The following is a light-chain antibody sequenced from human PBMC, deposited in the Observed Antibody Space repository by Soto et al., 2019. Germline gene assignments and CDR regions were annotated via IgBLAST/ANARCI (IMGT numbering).Light chain of an antibody. CDR2: EVT. CDR3: ASKTTTTFVL. J-gene: IGLJ7*01. V-gene: IGLV2-14*03. Sequence: QSVLTQPASVSGSPGQSITISCTGTSSDVGGHNFVSWYQQHPGKAPKLIIYEVTYRPSGISNRFSGSKSGNTASLTISGLLAEDEATYYCASKTTTTFVLFGGGTQLTVL. CDR1: SSDVGGHNF.